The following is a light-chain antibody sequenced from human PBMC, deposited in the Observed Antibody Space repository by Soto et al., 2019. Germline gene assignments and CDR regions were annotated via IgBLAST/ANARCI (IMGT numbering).Light chain of an antibody. J-gene: IGLJ3*02. CDR3: SSYAGSHTYEV. Sequence: QSALTQPASVSGSPGQSITISCTGTNNDVGGYNFVSWYQQNPGKAPKLIIYDVIKRPSGVPNRFSGSKSGNTASLTISGLQTEDEADYHCSSYAGSHTYEVFGGGTKLTVL. CDR1: NNDVGGYNF. V-gene: IGLV2-11*01. CDR2: DVI.